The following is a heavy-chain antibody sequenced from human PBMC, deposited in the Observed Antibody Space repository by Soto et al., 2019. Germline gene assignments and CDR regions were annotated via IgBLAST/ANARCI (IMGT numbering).Heavy chain of an antibody. Sequence: EVQLVESGGGLVQPGGSLRLSCAASGFTFSSYWMSWVRQAPGKGLEWVANIKQDGSEKYYVDSVKGRFTISRDNGKNSMYLQMNSLRAEGTAVYYCAGSLSAGRPGGSGDWGQGTLVTVSS. D-gene: IGHD2-8*02. CDR1: GFTFSSYW. J-gene: IGHJ4*02. CDR2: IKQDGSEK. V-gene: IGHV3-7*01. CDR3: AGSLSAGRPGGSGD.